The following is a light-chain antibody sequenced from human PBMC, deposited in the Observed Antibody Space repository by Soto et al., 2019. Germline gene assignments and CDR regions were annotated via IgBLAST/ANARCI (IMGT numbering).Light chain of an antibody. CDR3: MQAQQSPWT. CDR2: LGS. CDR1: QSLLHSNGYTY. J-gene: IGKJ1*01. Sequence: DIVMTQSPLSLPVTPGEPASISCRSSQSLLHSNGYTYLDWYLQKPGQSPQLLIYLGSNRASGVPDRFSGRGSGTDFTLNISRVEAEDVGVYYCMQAQQSPWTFGQGTKVEIK. V-gene: IGKV2-28*01.